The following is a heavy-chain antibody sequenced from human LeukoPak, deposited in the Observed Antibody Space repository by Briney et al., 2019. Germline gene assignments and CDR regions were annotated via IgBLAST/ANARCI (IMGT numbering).Heavy chain of an antibody. D-gene: IGHD2-2*01. V-gene: IGHV3-49*04. Sequence: PGGSLRLSCTASGVTFGDYTMSWVRQAPGKGLEWVGFIRSEAYGGTTEYVASVKGRFTISRDDSKSIAYLQMNSLKTEDTAMYYCARDGCGSTSCYPVFDFWGQGTLVTVSS. J-gene: IGHJ4*02. CDR2: IRSEAYGGTT. CDR3: ARDGCGSTSCYPVFDF. CDR1: GVTFGDYT.